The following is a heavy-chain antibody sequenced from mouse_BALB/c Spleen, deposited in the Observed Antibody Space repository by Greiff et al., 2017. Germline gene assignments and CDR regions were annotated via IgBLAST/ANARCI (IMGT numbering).Heavy chain of an antibody. D-gene: IGHD2-14*01. CDR3: ARHDRGAY. J-gene: IGHJ3*01. V-gene: IGHV5-12-1*01. Sequence: EVHLVESGGGLVKPGGSLKLSCAASGFAFSSYDMSWVRQTPEKRLEWVAYISSGGGSTYYPDTVKGRFTISRDNAKNTLYLQMSSLKSEDTAMYYCARHDRGAYWGQGTLVTVSA. CDR1: GFAFSSYD. CDR2: ISSGGGST.